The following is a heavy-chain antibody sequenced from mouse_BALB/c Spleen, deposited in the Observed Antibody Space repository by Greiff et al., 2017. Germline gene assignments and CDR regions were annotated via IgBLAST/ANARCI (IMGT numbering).Heavy chain of an antibody. CDR2: IYYSGTI. V-gene: IGHV3-5*02. CDR1: GISITTGNYR. CDR3: ARDGYDDGFAY. Sequence: VQLKQSGPGLVKPSQTVSLTCTVTGISITTGNYRWSWIRQFPGNKLEWIGYIYYSGTITYNPSLTSRTTITRDTSKNQFFLEMNSLTAEDTATYYCARDGYDDGFAYWGQGTLVTVSA. D-gene: IGHD2-2*01. J-gene: IGHJ3*01.